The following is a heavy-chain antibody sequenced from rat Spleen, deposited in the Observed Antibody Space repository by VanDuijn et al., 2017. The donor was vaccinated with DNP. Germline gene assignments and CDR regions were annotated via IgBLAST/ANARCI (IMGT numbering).Heavy chain of an antibody. Sequence: EVQLVESGGGLVQPGRSLKLSCAASGFSFSNYGMAWVRQAPKKSLEWVATISYDGRDTYYRDSVKGRFTTSRDNAKNSLYLQMDSLRSEDTATYYCAKDTTRSNSGAFAFWGQGTLVTVSS. CDR2: ISYDGRDT. V-gene: IGHV5-7*01. D-gene: IGHD4-3*01. CDR3: AKDTTRSNSGAFAF. J-gene: IGHJ3*01. CDR1: GFSFSNYG.